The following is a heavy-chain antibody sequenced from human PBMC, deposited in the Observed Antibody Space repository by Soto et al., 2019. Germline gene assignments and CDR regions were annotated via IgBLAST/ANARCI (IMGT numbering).Heavy chain of an antibody. CDR1: GFTFSSYA. J-gene: IGHJ4*02. D-gene: IGHD3-3*01. CDR2: ISGSGGST. CDR3: AKDNGNYDFWSGYSGPYYYFDY. V-gene: IGHV3-23*01. Sequence: GGSLRLSCAASGFTFSSYAMSWVRQAPGKGLEWVSAISGSGGSTYYADSVKGRFTISRDNSKNTLYLQMNSLRAEDTAVYYCAKDNGNYDFWSGYSGPYYYFDYWGQGTLVTVSS.